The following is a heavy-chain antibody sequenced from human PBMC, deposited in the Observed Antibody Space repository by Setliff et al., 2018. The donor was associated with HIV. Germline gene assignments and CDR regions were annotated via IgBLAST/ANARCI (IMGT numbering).Heavy chain of an antibody. V-gene: IGHV4-34*01. D-gene: IGHD6-19*01. J-gene: IGHJ4*02. CDR2: VTHSGST. CDR3: ARGRKKTLAVSGTRYFDF. Sequence: SETLSLTCAVYGGSFSGFYWTFIRQSPGRGLEWIGEVTHSGSTTYDPSLKSRITISVDTSKNQFSLKLTSVTAADMGIYYCARGRKKTLAVSGTRYFDFWGQGTLVTVSS. CDR1: GGSFSGFY.